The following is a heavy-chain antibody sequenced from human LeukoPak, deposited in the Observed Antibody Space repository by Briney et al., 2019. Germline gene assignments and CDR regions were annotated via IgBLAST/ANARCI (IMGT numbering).Heavy chain of an antibody. CDR1: GGSISTYY. D-gene: IGHD3-3*01. CDR3: ARDLPEDDFWSGYYVPRFDP. Sequence: NSSETLSLACTVSGGSISTYYWSWIRQPPGKGLEWIGYIYYSGSTYYNPSLKSRVTISVDTSKNQFSLKLSSVTAADTAVYYCARDLPEDDFWSGYYVPRFDPWGQGTLVTVSS. V-gene: IGHV4-59*12. J-gene: IGHJ5*02. CDR2: IYYSGST.